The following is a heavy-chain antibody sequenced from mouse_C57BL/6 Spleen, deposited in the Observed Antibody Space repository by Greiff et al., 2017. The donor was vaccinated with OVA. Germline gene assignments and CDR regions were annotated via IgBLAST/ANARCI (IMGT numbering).Heavy chain of an antibody. V-gene: IGHV1-50*01. Sequence: QVQLQQPGAELVKPGASVKLSCKASGYTFTSYWMQWVKQRPGQGLEWIGEIDPSDSYNNYNQKFKGKATLTVDTSSSTAYMQLSSLTSEDSAVYYCARKGNYVFAYWGQGTLVTVSA. CDR1: GYTFTSYW. J-gene: IGHJ3*01. D-gene: IGHD2-1*01. CDR3: ARKGNYVFAY. CDR2: IDPSDSYN.